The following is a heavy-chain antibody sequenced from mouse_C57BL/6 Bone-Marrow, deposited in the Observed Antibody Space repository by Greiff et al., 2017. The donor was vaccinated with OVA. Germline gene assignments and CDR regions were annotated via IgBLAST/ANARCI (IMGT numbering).Heavy chain of an antibody. J-gene: IGHJ1*03. CDR2: IRLKSDNYAT. D-gene: IGHD1-1*01. CDR1: GFTFSNYW. CDR3: TAFVNYYGSSYWYFDV. Sequence: DVKLVESGGGLVQPGGSMKLSCVASGFTFSNYWMNWVRQSPEKGLEWVAQIRLKSDNYATHYAESVKGRFTISRDDSKSSVYLQMNNLRAEDTGIYYCTAFVNYYGSSYWYFDVWGTGTTVTVSS. V-gene: IGHV6-3*01.